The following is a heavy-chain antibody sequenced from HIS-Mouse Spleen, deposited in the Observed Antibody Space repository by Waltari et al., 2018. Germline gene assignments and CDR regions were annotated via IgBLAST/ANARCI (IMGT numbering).Heavy chain of an antibody. CDR1: GGSISSSSYY. J-gene: IGHJ2*01. D-gene: IGHD6-13*01. CDR2: IYYSGST. Sequence: QLQLQESGPGLVKPSETLSLTCTVSGGSISSSSYYGGWIRQPPEKGLEWIGSIYYSGSTYYNPSLKSRVTISVDTSKNQFSLKLSSVTAADTAVYYCAREIPYSSSWYDWYFDLWGRGTLVTVSS. CDR3: AREIPYSSSWYDWYFDL. V-gene: IGHV4-39*07.